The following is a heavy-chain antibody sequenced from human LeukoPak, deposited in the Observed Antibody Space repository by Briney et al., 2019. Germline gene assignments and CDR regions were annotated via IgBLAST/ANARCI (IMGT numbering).Heavy chain of an antibody. CDR2: ISGSGGST. CDR1: GLTFSSYA. CDR3: ASRPYDNSGYYYV. D-gene: IGHD3-22*01. J-gene: IGHJ1*01. Sequence: GGSLRLSCAASGLTFSSYAMSWVRQAPGKGLEWVSAISGSGGSTYYADSVKGRFTISRDNAKNSLFLQMNSLRAEDTAVYYCASRPYDNSGYYYVWGQGTLVTVSS. V-gene: IGHV3-23*01.